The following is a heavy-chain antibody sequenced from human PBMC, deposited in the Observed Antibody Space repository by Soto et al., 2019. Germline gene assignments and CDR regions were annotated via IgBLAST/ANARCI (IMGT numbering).Heavy chain of an antibody. CDR1: GGSISSGGYY. Sequence: ESGPGLVKPSQTLSLTCTVSGGSISSGGYYWSWIRQHPGKGLEWIGYSYYSGSTYYNPSRTNRVSMSVDTSKNQFSLKLSSETAAGTAVYYCAREPSIWGQGTLVTVSS. CDR3: AREPSI. V-gene: IGHV4-31*03. J-gene: IGHJ4*02. CDR2: SYYSGST.